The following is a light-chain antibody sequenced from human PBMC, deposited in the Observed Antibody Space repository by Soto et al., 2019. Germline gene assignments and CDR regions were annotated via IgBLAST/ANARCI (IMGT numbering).Light chain of an antibody. Sequence: QSALTQPASVSGSPGQSITISCTGTSSDFGNYNLVSWYQQHPGKVPKLILFEVNKRPSGVSGRFSGSKSGNTASLTISGLQAEDEADYYCCSFTSSNTHGFGTGTKVTV. CDR2: EVN. CDR1: SSDFGNYNL. CDR3: CSFTSSNTHG. V-gene: IGLV2-23*02. J-gene: IGLJ1*01.